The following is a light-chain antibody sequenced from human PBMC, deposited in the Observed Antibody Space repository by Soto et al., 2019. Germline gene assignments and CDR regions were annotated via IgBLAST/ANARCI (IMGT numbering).Light chain of an antibody. CDR2: GAS. V-gene: IGKV3-15*01. CDR1: QSVSID. Sequence: EVVLTQSPPTLSVSPGERATLSCMSSQSVSIDLAWYQQTPGQAPTLLIYGASTRATGVTPRFRGGGSGTEFTLTISSLQSEDSAVYYCQPYPKWPPITFGQGTRLEIK. CDR3: QPYPKWPPIT. J-gene: IGKJ5*01.